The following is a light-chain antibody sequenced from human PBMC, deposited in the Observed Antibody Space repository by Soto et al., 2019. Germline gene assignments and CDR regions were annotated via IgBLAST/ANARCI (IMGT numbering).Light chain of an antibody. J-gene: IGLJ1*01. Sequence: SYELTQPPSVSVAPGQTARITCGGNNIRSKSVHWYQQKPGQAPVLVVCDDSVRPSGIPERFSGSNSENTATLTISRVEAGDEADYFCQVWDSSSDHYVFXAGTKVTVL. CDR1: NIRSKS. CDR3: QVWDSSSDHYV. CDR2: DDS. V-gene: IGLV3-21*02.